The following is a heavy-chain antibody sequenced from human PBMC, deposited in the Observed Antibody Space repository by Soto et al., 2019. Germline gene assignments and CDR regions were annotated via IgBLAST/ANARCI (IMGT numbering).Heavy chain of an antibody. CDR1: GGYISCGYYS. CDR3: VSQRTTVPTQAYFDY. V-gene: IGHV4-30-2*03. J-gene: IGHJ4*02. D-gene: IGHD4-17*01. CDR2: VYYRGIS. Sequence: SETLSLTCAVSGGYISCGYYSWSWIRHPPGKGLEWIGSVYYRGISYSKSSVKSRVTISVDTSKNWFSLSLNSVTASDTAVYFCVSQRTTVPTQAYFDYWGPGALVTVSS.